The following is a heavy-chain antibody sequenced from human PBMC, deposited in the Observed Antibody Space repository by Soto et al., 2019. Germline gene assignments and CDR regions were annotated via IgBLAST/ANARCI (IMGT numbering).Heavy chain of an antibody. CDR2: ISYDGKQT. CDR3: ARDGWGSNWYFDL. Sequence: GGRWVRNDPGKGLEWVAVISYDGKQTYYADSVKGRFTISKDKSKRTLFLQMNSLRVDDTAVYYCARDGWGSNWYFDLWGRAT. D-gene: IGHD3-16*01. J-gene: IGHJ2*01. V-gene: IGHV3-30*03. CDR1: G.